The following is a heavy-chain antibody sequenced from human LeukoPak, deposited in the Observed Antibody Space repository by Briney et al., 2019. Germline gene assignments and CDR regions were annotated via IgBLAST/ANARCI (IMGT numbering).Heavy chain of an antibody. CDR3: ARTMVRGLLYFDY. CDR2: ITSRGGTV. CDR1: GFTFSDYY. D-gene: IGHD3-10*01. Sequence: GGSLRLSCAASGFTFSDYYMSWIRQAPGKGLEWVSYITSRGGTVYYADSVKGRFSISRDNAKNSLYLQMNSLRAEDTAVYYCARTMVRGLLYFDYWGQGTLVTVSS. V-gene: IGHV3-11*04. J-gene: IGHJ4*02.